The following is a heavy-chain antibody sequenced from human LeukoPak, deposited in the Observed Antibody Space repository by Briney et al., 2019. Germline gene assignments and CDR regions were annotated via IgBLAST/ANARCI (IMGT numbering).Heavy chain of an antibody. D-gene: IGHD5-24*01. CDR1: GYTFTSYD. V-gene: IGHV1-8*01. CDR3: ARGKRSRDGYNLVY. J-gene: IGHJ4*02. CDR2: MNPNSGNT. Sequence: ASVKVSCKASGYTFTSYDINWVRQATGQGLEWMGWMNPNSGNTGYAQKFQGGVTMTRNTSISTAYMELSSLRSEDTAVYYCARGKRSRDGYNLVYWGQGTLVTVSS.